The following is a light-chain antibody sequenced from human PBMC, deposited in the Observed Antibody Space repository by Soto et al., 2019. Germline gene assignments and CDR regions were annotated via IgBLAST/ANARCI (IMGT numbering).Light chain of an antibody. CDR1: SSNVGGFNY. CDR3: SSYAGSNNVV. Sequence: QSALTQPPSASGSPGQPLTFSATETSSNVGGFNYVSWYQQHPGKAPKLMIYEVSKRPSGVPDRFSGSKSGNTASLTVSGLQAEDEADYYCSSYAGSNNVVFGGGTKLTVL. CDR2: EVS. J-gene: IGLJ2*01. V-gene: IGLV2-8*01.